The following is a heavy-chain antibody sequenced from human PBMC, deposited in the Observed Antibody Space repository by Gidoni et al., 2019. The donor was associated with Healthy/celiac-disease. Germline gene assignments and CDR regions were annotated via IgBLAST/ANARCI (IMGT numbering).Heavy chain of an antibody. D-gene: IGHD6-6*01. V-gene: IGHV3-9*01. Sequence: EVQLVESGGGLVQPGRSLRLSCAASGFTFDDYAMHWVRQAPGKGLEWVSGISWNSGSIGYADSVKGRFTISRDNAKNSLYLQMNSLRAEDTALYYCAKVGLRQLVPYYFDYWGQGTLVTVSS. CDR3: AKVGLRQLVPYYFDY. CDR1: GFTFDDYA. CDR2: ISWNSGSI. J-gene: IGHJ4*02.